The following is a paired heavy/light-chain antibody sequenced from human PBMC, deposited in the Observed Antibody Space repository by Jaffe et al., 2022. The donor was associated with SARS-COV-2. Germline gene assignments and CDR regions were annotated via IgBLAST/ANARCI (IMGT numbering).Heavy chain of an antibody. Sequence: EVQLVESGGGLVQPGGSLRLSCAASGFTFSSFWMHWVRQAPGKGLVWVSRISSDGNAATYADSVKGRFTISRDNARNTLYLQMDSLRAEDTALYYCARGYSSTWHNWFDLWGQETLVTVSS. CDR2: ISSDGNAA. CDR3: ARGYSSTWHNWFDL. D-gene: IGHD6-13*01. CDR1: GFTFSSFW. V-gene: IGHV3-74*01. J-gene: IGHJ5*02.
Light chain of an antibody. J-gene: IGKJ4*01. CDR3: QQYFGTPLT. CDR2: WAS. Sequence: DIVMTQSPDSLAVSLGERATINCKSSQSILYSSNNKNYLAWYQQKPGQPPKLLIYWASTRESGVPDRFRGSGSGTDFTLTISSLQAEDVAVYYCQQYFGTPLTFGGGTKVEI. CDR1: QSILYSSNNKNY. V-gene: IGKV4-1*01.